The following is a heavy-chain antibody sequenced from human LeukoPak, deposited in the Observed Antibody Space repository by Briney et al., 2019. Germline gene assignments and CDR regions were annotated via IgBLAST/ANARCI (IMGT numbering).Heavy chain of an antibody. J-gene: IGHJ4*02. D-gene: IGHD1-26*01. CDR1: GFTVSSNY. CDR2: INWNGGST. V-gene: IGHV3-20*04. Sequence: GGSLRLSCAASGFTVSSNYMSWVRQAPGKGLEWVSGINWNGGSTGYADSVKGRFTISRDNAKNSLYLQMNSLRAEDTALYYCASGGIYYGAAFDFWGQGTLVTVSS. CDR3: ASGGIYYGAAFDF.